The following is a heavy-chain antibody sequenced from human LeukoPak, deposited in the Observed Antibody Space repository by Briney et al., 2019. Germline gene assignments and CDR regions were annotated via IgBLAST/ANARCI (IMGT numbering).Heavy chain of an antibody. D-gene: IGHD6-19*01. V-gene: IGHV3-66*01. Sequence: GGSLRLSCAASGFTVSSNYMSWVRQAPGKGLEWVSVIYSGGSTYYADSVKGRFTISRGNSKNTLYLQMNSLRAEDTAVYYCASAVAPPYYFDYWGQGTLVTVSS. CDR2: IYSGGST. CDR1: GFTVSSNY. J-gene: IGHJ4*02. CDR3: ASAVAPPYYFDY.